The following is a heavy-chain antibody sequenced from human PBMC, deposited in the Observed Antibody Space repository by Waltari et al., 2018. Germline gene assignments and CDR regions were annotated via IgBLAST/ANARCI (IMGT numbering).Heavy chain of an antibody. CDR2: ISYDGSNK. Sequence: QVQLVESGGGVVELGRSLRLACAASGFIFSSYSMHWVRQVPGMGQGWVAFISYDGSNKYYADSVKGQFTISRDNSKNTLYLQMNSLRAEDTAVYYCARELLRHYDFWSGYPNWFDPWGQGTLVTVSS. J-gene: IGHJ5*02. V-gene: IGHV3-30*01. CDR3: ARELLRHYDFWSGYPNWFDP. D-gene: IGHD3-3*01. CDR1: GFIFSSYS.